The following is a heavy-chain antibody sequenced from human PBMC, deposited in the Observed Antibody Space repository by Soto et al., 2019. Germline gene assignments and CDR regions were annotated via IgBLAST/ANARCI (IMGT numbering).Heavy chain of an antibody. V-gene: IGHV5-10-1*01. CDR2: IDPSDSYT. J-gene: IGHJ6*02. CDR1: GYSFTSYG. Sequence: GESMKISCKGSGYSFTSYGSGWVRQLPGKGLEWMGRIDPSDSYTNYSPSFQGHVTISADKSISTAYLQWSSLKASDTAMYYCARHDRDYYYYYGMDVWGQGTTVTVSS. CDR3: ARHDRDYYYYYGMDV.